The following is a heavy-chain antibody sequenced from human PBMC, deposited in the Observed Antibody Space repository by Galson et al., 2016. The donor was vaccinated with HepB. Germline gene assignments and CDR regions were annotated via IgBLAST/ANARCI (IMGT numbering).Heavy chain of an antibody. V-gene: IGHV1-18*01. Sequence: SVKVSCKASGYTFTRYGNSWVRQAPGQGLEWMGWISAYKGDTKYAQSLQGRVTVTTDTSTSTAYMELRNLRSDDTAVYYCARGGGITMVRGVMPGWFDPWGQGTLVTVSS. CDR3: ARGGGITMVRGVMPGWFDP. J-gene: IGHJ5*02. CDR2: ISAYKGDT. D-gene: IGHD3-10*01. CDR1: GYTFTRYG.